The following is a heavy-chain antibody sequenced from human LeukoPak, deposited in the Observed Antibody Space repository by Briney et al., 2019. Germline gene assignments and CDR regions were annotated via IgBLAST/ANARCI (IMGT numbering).Heavy chain of an antibody. V-gene: IGHV1-69*13. J-gene: IGHJ4*02. CDR2: IIPIFDTA. Sequence: SVKVSCKASGYTFTSYGISWVRQAPGQGLEWMGGIIPIFDTADYAQKFQGRLTITADDSTNTAYMELSSLRAEDTAVYYCARDLVGSHTGYSSGAWDYWGQGTLVTVSS. CDR1: GYTFTSYG. D-gene: IGHD3-9*01. CDR3: ARDLVGSHTGYSSGAWDY.